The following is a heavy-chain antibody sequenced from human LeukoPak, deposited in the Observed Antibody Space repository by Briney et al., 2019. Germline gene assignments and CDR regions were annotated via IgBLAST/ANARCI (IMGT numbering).Heavy chain of an antibody. CDR2: IGSDNKP. Sequence: GGSVPLLCEASGFTFSAQVMICARQAPGKGLEWVSSIGSDNKPHYTESVKGRFAISRDNSQNMLFLQLNSLRAEETALYYCAREMHYWVAMDFWGQGPLATVSS. CDR3: AREMHYWVAMDF. J-gene: IGHJ4*02. CDR1: GFTFSAQV. V-gene: IGHV3-23*01. D-gene: IGHD5-12*01.